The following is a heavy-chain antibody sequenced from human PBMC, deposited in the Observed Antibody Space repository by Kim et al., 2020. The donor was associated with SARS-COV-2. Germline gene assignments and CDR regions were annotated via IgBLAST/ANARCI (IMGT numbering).Heavy chain of an antibody. CDR3: TTDRFN. J-gene: IGHJ4*02. CDR2: VMSKADGGTI. V-gene: IGHV3-15*01. Sequence: GGSLRLSCAASGFIFSNYWMSWVRQAPGKGLEWVGRVMSKADGGTIHYTAPVKGRFTISRDDSKNMLYLQMDSLRTEDTAVYYCTTDRFNWGQGALVPVSS. CDR1: GFIFSNYW.